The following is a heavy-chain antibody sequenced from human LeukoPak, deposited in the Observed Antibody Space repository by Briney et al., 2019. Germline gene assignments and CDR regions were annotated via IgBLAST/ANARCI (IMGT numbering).Heavy chain of an antibody. J-gene: IGHJ4*02. D-gene: IGHD2-2*01. CDR3: AGSSTSSNPQDLDY. CDR2: ISAYNGNT. CDR1: GYTFTSYG. V-gene: IGHV1-18*01. Sequence: ASVKVSCKASGYTFTSYGISWVRQAPGQGLEWMGWISAYNGNTNYAQKLQGGVTMTTDTSTSTAYMELRSLRSDDTAVYYCAGSSTSSNPQDLDYWGQGTLVTVSS.